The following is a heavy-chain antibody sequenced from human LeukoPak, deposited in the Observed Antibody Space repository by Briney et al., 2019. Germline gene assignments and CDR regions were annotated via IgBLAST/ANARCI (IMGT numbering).Heavy chain of an antibody. Sequence: SETLSLTCTVSGYSISGHNYWGWIRQPPGKGLEWIGTAYHSGSTYYNPSLKSRVTISVDTSKNQFSLKLSSVTAADTAVYYCAREGIQLWPSDYWGQGTLVTVSS. D-gene: IGHD5-18*01. J-gene: IGHJ4*02. CDR1: GYSISGHNY. CDR3: AREGIQLWPSDY. CDR2: AYHSGST. V-gene: IGHV4-38-2*02.